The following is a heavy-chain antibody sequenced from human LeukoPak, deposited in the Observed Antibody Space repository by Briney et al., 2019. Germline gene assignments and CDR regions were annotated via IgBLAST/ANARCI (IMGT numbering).Heavy chain of an antibody. J-gene: IGHJ4*02. D-gene: IGHD4-17*01. CDR3: ARDPSQYYGDYGGLAPDY. Sequence: ASVKVSCKASGYTFTSYGISWVRQAPGQGLEWMGWISAYNGNANYAQKLQGRVTMTRDTSTSTAYMELRSLRSDDTAVYYCARDPSQYYGDYGGLAPDYWGQGTLVTVSS. CDR2: ISAYNGNA. CDR1: GYTFTSYG. V-gene: IGHV1-18*01.